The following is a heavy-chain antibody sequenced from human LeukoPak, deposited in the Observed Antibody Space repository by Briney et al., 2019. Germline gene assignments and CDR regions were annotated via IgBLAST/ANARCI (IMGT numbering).Heavy chain of an antibody. CDR1: GGSFSGYY. D-gene: IGHD6-19*01. V-gene: IGHV4-34*01. CDR2: INHSGST. CDR3: ARGPPGYSSGWYHPRPYYFDY. Sequence: PSETLSLTCAVYGGSFSGYYWSWIRQPPGKGLEWIGEINHSGSTNYNPSLKSRVTISVDTSKNQFSLKLSSVTAADTAVYYCARGPPGYSSGWYHPRPYYFDYWGQGTLVTVSS. J-gene: IGHJ4*02.